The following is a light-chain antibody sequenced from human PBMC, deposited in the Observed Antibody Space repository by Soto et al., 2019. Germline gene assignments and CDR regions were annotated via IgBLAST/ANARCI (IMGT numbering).Light chain of an antibody. Sequence: QSDLTQPASVSGSPGQSIAISCTGTSSDVGAYNYVAWYQQHPGKGPKLMIFDVSDRPSGVSNRFSGSKSGNTASLTISGLQAEDEADYYCSSYTTSSTLVFGGGTKLTVL. CDR1: SSDVGAYNY. CDR2: DVS. V-gene: IGLV2-14*01. CDR3: SSYTTSSTLV. J-gene: IGLJ3*02.